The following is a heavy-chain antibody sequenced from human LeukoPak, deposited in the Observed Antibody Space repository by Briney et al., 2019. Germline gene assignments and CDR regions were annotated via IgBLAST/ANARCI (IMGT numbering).Heavy chain of an antibody. J-gene: IGHJ4*02. CDR1: GFTFSSYS. V-gene: IGHV3-21*01. CDR2: ISSSSSYI. Sequence: PGGSLRLSCVASGFTFSSYSMNWVRQAPGKGLEWVSSISSSSSYIYYADSVKGRFTISRDNAKNSLYLQMNSLRAEDTAVYYCARDGDSSGWFYFDYWGQGTLVTASS. CDR3: ARDGDSSGWFYFDY. D-gene: IGHD6-19*01.